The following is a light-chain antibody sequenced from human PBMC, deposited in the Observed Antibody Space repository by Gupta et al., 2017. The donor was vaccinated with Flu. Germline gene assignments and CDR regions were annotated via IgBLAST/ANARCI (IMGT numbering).Light chain of an antibody. V-gene: IGKV1-39*01. CDR3: QQSYSTPIT. Sequence: DIQMTHTPSALSATQGDRVTITCRASQSISSYLNWYQQKPGKAPKLLIYDASSVQSGVPSRFSGSGSGTDFTLTISSLQPEDFATYYCQQSYSTPITFGQGTKVEIK. CDR2: DAS. CDR1: QSISSY. J-gene: IGKJ1*01.